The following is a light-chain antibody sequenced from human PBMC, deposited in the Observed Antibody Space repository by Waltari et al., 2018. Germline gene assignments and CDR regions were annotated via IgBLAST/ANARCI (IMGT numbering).Light chain of an antibody. J-gene: IGKJ2*01. CDR3: QQYFNTPYT. Sequence: DIVMTQSPDSLAVSLGERATINCKSRPSVLFNSNNKKYLAWYQQKPGQPPKLLIYWASTRESGVPDRFSGSGSGTDFALTISSLQAEDVAVYYCQQYFNTPYTFGQGTKLEIK. CDR1: PSVLFNSNNKKY. V-gene: IGKV4-1*01. CDR2: WAS.